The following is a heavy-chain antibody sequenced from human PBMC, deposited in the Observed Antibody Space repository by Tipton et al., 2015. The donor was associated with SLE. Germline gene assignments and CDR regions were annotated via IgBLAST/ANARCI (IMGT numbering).Heavy chain of an antibody. J-gene: IGHJ3*02. Sequence: LRLSCTVSGGSISSGAYYWSWIRQHPGKGLEWIGYIYYSGSTYYNPSLKSRVTISVDTSKNQFSLKLSSVTAADTAVYYCAGELGNDAFDIWGLGTMVTVSS. CDR3: AGELGNDAFDI. V-gene: IGHV4-31*02. D-gene: IGHD7-27*01. CDR1: GGSISSGAYY. CDR2: IYYSGST.